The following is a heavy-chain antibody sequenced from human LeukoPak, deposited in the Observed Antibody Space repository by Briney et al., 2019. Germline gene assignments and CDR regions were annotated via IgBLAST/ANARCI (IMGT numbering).Heavy chain of an antibody. V-gene: IGHV4-61*02. CDR1: GGSMSSGSYY. J-gene: IGHJ4*02. CDR3: ARSIVGATTEFDY. D-gene: IGHD1-26*01. CDR2: IYTSGST. Sequence: SQTLSLTCTVSGGSMSSGSYYWSWIRQPAGKGLEWIGRIYTSGSTNYNPSLKSRVTISVDTSKNQFSLKLSSVTAADTAVYYCARSIVGATTEFDYWGQGTLVTVSS.